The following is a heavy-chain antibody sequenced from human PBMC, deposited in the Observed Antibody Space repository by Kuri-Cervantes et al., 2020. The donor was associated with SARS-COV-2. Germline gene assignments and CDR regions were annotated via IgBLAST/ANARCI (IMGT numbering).Heavy chain of an antibody. CDR2: LKEDGSET. CDR1: GFTFSDYY. D-gene: IGHD6-19*01. CDR3: ARDPYRSDNAFGAFDM. Sequence: GESLKISCAASGFTFSDYYMSWIRQAPGKGLEWVANLKEDGSETSYLDSVKGRFTISRDNAKNLLYLQMDGLRGEDTALYYCARDPYRSDNAFGAFDMWGQGTMVTVSS. V-gene: IGHV3-7*01. J-gene: IGHJ3*02.